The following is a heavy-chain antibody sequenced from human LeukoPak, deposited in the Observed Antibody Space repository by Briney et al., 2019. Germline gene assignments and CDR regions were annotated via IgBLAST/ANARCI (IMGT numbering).Heavy chain of an antibody. J-gene: IGHJ4*02. CDR2: IYYSGST. Sequence: SETLSLTCTVSGYSISSGYYWSWIRQPPGKGLEWIGYIYYSGSTNYNPSLKSRVTISVDTSNNQFSLKLSSVTAADTAVYYCARGGWYEDYWGQGTLVTVSS. D-gene: IGHD6-19*01. CDR3: ARGGWYEDY. CDR1: GYSISSGYY. V-gene: IGHV4-61*01.